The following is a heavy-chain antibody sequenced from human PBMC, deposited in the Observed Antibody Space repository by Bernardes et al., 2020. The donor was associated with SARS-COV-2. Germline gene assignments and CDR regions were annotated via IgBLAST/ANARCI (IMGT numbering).Heavy chain of an antibody. CDR2: IYYSGST. J-gene: IGHJ2*01. CDR1: GGSISSGDYY. D-gene: IGHD3-22*01. Sequence: SETLSLTCTVSGGSISSGDYYWSWIRQPPGKGLEWIGYIYYSGSTYYNPSLKSRVTISVDTSKNQFSLKLSSVTAADTAVYYCASTPVTMILVVITYYYFDLWGRGTLVTVSS. CDR3: ASTPVTMILVVITYYYFDL. V-gene: IGHV4-30-4*01.